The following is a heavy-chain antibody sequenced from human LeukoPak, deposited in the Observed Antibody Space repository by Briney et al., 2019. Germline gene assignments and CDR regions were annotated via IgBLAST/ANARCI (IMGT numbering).Heavy chain of an antibody. J-gene: IGHJ3*02. CDR1: GFTVSSNY. V-gene: IGHV3-53*01. D-gene: IGHD3-22*01. CDR2: IYSGGST. CDR3: ARGSYYYDSSGYPSPDAFDI. Sequence: GGSLRLSCAASGFTVSSNYMSWVRQAPGKGLEWGSVIYSGGSTYYADSVKGRFTISRDNSKNTLYLQMNSLRAEDTAVYYCARGSYYYDSSGYPSPDAFDIWGQGTMVTVSS.